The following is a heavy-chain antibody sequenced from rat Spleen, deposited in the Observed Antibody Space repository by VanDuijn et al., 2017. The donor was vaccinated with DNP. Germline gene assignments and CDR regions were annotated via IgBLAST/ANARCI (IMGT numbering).Heavy chain of an antibody. CDR2: ISTSGGST. CDR1: GFTFSNSD. V-gene: IGHV5-27*01. D-gene: IGHD4-3*01. Sequence: EVQLVESGGGLVQPGGSLRLSCAASGFTFSNSDMAWVRQAPTKGLEWVASISTSGGSTYYRDSVKGRFTISRDNAKSSLYLQMNSLRSEDTATYYCTTDNSGLNWFAYWGQGTLVTVST. J-gene: IGHJ3*01. CDR3: TTDNSGLNWFAY.